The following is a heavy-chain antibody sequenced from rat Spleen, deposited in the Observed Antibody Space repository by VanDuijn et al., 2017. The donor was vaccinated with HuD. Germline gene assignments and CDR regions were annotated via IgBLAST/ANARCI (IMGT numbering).Heavy chain of an antibody. CDR1: GFSVTSYH. V-gene: IGHV2-61*01. D-gene: IGHD3-1*01. J-gene: IGHJ2*01. CDR2: IWKGGST. CDR3: AKHGRGAPFDY. Sequence: QVRLKESGPGLVQPSQTLSVTCTVSGFSVTSYHVSWVRQPPGKGLEWVGAIWKGGSTDYNSALKSRLSSSRDTSKSQVYLQMNRLQTDDTGTYYCAKHGRGAPFDYWGQGVMVTVSS.